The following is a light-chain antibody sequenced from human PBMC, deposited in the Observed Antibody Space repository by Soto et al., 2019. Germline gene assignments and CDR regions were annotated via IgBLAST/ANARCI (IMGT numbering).Light chain of an antibody. CDR1: SSDIGDYYY. CDR2: DVS. J-gene: IGLJ3*02. Sequence: QSALTQPASVSGSPGQSITISCTGTSSDIGDYYYVSWYQQYPGKVPKLVIYDVSHRPSGVSNRFSGSKSGNTASLTISGLQAEDEADYYCSSSTTAPSLVVFGGGTKLTVL. CDR3: SSSTTAPSLVV. V-gene: IGLV2-14*01.